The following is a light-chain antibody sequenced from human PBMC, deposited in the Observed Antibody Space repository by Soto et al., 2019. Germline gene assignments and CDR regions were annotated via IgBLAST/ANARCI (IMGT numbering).Light chain of an antibody. Sequence: QSALTQPASVSGSPGQSITISCTGTSSDVGCYNLVSWYQHHPGKAPKFIIYEDNKRPSGVSNRFSGSKSGNTASLTISGLQAEDEADYYCCAFVRSSALLFGGGTKLTVL. CDR3: CAFVRSSALL. CDR2: EDN. CDR1: SSDVGCYNL. J-gene: IGLJ2*01. V-gene: IGLV2-23*01.